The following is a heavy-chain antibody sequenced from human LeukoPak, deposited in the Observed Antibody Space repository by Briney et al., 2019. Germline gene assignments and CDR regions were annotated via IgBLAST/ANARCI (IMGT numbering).Heavy chain of an antibody. CDR2: ISWNSGSI. CDR3: AREGYFDWLPKSGGFDY. V-gene: IGHV3-21*01. CDR1: GFTFSSYA. Sequence: GGSLRLSCAASGFTFSSYAMSWVRQAPGKGLEWVSAISWNSGSIGYADSVKGRFTISRDNAKNSLYLQMNSLRAEDTAVYYCAREGYFDWLPKSGGFDYWGQGTLVTVSS. D-gene: IGHD3-9*01. J-gene: IGHJ4*02.